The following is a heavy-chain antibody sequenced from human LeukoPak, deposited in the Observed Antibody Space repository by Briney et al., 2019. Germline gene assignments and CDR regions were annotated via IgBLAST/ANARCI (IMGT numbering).Heavy chain of an antibody. CDR1: GFTFSDYY. J-gene: IGHJ6*02. CDR3: AREVEYCSSTSCYYGMDV. D-gene: IGHD2-2*01. V-gene: IGHV3-11*06. CDR2: ISSSGSYT. Sequence: GGSLRLSCAASGFTFSDYYMSWIRQAPGKGLEWVSYISSSGSYTNYADSVKGRFTISRDNAKNSLYLQMNSLRAEDTAVYYCAREVEYCSSTSCYYGMDVWGQGTTVTVSS.